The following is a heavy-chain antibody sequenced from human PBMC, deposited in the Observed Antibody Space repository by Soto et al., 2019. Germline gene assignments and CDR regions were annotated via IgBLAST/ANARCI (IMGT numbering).Heavy chain of an antibody. J-gene: IGHJ6*02. Sequence: NVDWKRVGDALSSCPISWLRQTTGQGLEWMVGIIPIFGTANYAQKFQGRVTITADKSTSTAYMELSSLRSEDTAVYYCAEGSSSSTYYYGMAVRGQGTTVTVSS. D-gene: IGHD6-6*01. V-gene: IGHV1-69*06. CDR3: AEGSSSSTYYYGMAV. CDR2: IIPIFGTA. CDR1: GDALSSCP.